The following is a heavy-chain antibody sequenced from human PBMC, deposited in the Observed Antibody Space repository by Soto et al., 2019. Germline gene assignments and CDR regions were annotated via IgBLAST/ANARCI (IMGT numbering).Heavy chain of an antibody. CDR3: ARHNYGSGSTYFDY. J-gene: IGHJ4*02. Sequence: QVQLQESGPGRVKPSETLSLTCTVSGGSISSYYWSWIRQPPGKGLEWIGYIYYSGSTNYNPSLQSRVTISVDTSKNQFSLKLNSMTAADTAVYYCARHNYGSGSTYFDYWGQGTLVTVSS. V-gene: IGHV4-59*08. D-gene: IGHD3-10*01. CDR1: GGSISSYY. CDR2: IYYSGST.